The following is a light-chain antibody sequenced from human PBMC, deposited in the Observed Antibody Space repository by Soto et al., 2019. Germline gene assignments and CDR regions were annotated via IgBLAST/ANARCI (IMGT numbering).Light chain of an antibody. J-gene: IGLJ2*01. CDR2: GNY. CDR1: SSNIGAAHD. CDR3: QSYDSSLNVV. V-gene: IGLV1-40*01. Sequence: QSVLTQPPSVSGAPGQRXTISCIGSSSNIGAAHDVHWYQQLPGTAPKLLICGNYNRPSGVPDRFSGSRSGAAASLAITGLRAEDEADYYCQSYDSSLNVVFGGGTKVTVL.